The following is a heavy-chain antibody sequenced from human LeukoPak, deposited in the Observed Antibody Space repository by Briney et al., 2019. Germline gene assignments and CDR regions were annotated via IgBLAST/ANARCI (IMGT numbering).Heavy chain of an antibody. CDR1: GFTFSSYG. Sequence: PGGSLRLSCAASGFTFSSYGMHWVRQAPGKGLEWVAVISYDGSNKYYADSVKGRFTISRDNSKNTLYLQMNSLRAEDTAVYYCAKDRFLEWLSIAPYFDYWGQGTLVTVSS. D-gene: IGHD3-3*01. J-gene: IGHJ4*02. CDR3: AKDRFLEWLSIAPYFDY. CDR2: ISYDGSNK. V-gene: IGHV3-30*18.